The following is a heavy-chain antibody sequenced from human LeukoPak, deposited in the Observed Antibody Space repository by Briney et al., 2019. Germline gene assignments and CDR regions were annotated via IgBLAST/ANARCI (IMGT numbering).Heavy chain of an antibody. CDR3: AKDITVSGTPNGFDV. CDR1: GFTFDDYA. D-gene: IGHD6-19*01. Sequence: PGGSLRLSCVASGFTFDDYAMYWVRQVPGKGLEWVSGISWNSRTIGYADSVKGRFTISRDNAKNSLFLEMSSLRTEDMALYYCAKDITVSGTPNGFDVWGQGTMVTVSS. J-gene: IGHJ3*01. V-gene: IGHV3-9*03. CDR2: ISWNSRTI.